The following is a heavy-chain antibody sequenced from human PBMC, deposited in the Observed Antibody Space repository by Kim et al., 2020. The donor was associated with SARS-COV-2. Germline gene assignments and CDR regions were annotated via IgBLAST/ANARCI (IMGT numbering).Heavy chain of an antibody. Sequence: YNPSLKSRVTISVDTSKNQFSLKLSSVTAADTAVYYCARIAYSSGWYFDYWGQGTLVTVSS. V-gene: IGHV4-39*07. J-gene: IGHJ4*02. CDR3: ARIAYSSGWYFDY. D-gene: IGHD6-19*01.